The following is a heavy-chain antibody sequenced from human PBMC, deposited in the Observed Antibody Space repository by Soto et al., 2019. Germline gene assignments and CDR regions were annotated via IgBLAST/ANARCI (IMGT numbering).Heavy chain of an antibody. Sequence: SVKVSCKASGGTFSSYAISWVRQAPGQGLEWMGGIIPIFGTANYAQKFQGRVTITADESTSTAYKELSSLRSEDTAVNYCARVIFGVVVGNRDAFDIWGQGTMVTVSS. CDR3: ARVIFGVVVGNRDAFDI. CDR2: IIPIFGTA. V-gene: IGHV1-69*13. CDR1: GGTFSSYA. J-gene: IGHJ3*02. D-gene: IGHD3-3*01.